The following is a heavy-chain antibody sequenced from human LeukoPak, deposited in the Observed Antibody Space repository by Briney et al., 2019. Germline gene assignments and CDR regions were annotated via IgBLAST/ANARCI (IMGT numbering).Heavy chain of an antibody. Sequence: APVKVSCKASGYTFTDYYMHWVRQAPGQGLEWMGWINPDSGGTNYAQKFQGRVTMTRDTSISTAYMELSRLRSDDTAVYYCARDQGSSGWSDFDYWGQGTLVTVSS. CDR2: INPDSGGT. V-gene: IGHV1-2*02. CDR1: GYTFTDYY. J-gene: IGHJ4*02. CDR3: ARDQGSSGWSDFDY. D-gene: IGHD6-19*01.